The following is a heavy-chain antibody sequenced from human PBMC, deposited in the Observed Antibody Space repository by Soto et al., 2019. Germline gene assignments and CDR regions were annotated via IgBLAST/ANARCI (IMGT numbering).Heavy chain of an antibody. J-gene: IGHJ5*02. CDR3: SKTMGWKWFAP. CDR1: GFSLNTDGVA. Sequence: QITLKESGPTLVKPTQTLTLTCTFSGFSLNTDGVAVGWIRQPPGKALEWLALIYWDDDKRYSPSLTTRLTVTKDTSKNQVVLTMTNMDPVYTSTYYCSKTMGWKWFAPWGQGTLVTVSP. D-gene: IGHD1-1*01. V-gene: IGHV2-5*02. CDR2: IYWDDDK.